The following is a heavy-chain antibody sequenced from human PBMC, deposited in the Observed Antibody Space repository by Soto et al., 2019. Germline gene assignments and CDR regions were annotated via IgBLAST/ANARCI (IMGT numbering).Heavy chain of an antibody. Sequence: QVQLVESGGGVVQPGRSLRLSCAASGFTFSSYAMHWARQAPGKGLEWVAVISYDGSNKYYADSVKGRFTISRDNSKNTLYLQMNSLRAEDTAVYYCASAPRSGWYLSDYWGQGTLVTVSS. CDR1: GFTFSSYA. V-gene: IGHV3-30-3*01. J-gene: IGHJ4*02. CDR3: ASAPRSGWYLSDY. D-gene: IGHD6-19*01. CDR2: ISYDGSNK.